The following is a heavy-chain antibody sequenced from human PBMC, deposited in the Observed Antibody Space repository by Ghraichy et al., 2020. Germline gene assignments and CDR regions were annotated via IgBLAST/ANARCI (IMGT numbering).Heavy chain of an antibody. CDR3: ARVSLLGYGFDF. J-gene: IGHJ4*01. D-gene: IGHD4-17*01. CDR2: IYTSGGT. CDR1: GASISSGSYY. Sequence: SETLSLTCTVSGASISSGSYYWTWIRQPAGKGLEWIGRIYTSGGTNYNPSLKSRLTILLDPSKNQFSLKMSSVTAADTAVYYCARVSLLGYGFDFWGQGTLVTVSS. V-gene: IGHV4-61*02.